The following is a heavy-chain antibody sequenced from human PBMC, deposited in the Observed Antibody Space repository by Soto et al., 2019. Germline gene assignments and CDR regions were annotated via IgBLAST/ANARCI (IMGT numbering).Heavy chain of an antibody. CDR2: IIPILGIA. CDR1: GGTFSSYT. J-gene: IGHJ6*03. Sequence: ASVKVSCKASGGTFSSYTISWVRQAPGQGLEWMGRIIPILGIANYAQKFQGRVTITADKSTSTAYMELSSLRSEDTAVYYCARDLYYDFWSGPARPFYYYYYMDVWGKGTTVTVSS. V-gene: IGHV1-69*04. D-gene: IGHD3-3*01. CDR3: ARDLYYDFWSGPARPFYYYYYMDV.